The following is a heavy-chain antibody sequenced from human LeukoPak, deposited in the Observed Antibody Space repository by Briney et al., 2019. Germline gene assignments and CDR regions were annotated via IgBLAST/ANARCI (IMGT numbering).Heavy chain of an antibody. CDR2: IRYDGSNK. V-gene: IGHV3-30*02. J-gene: IGHJ4*02. CDR3: ARGGPGYSSSWLDY. D-gene: IGHD6-13*01. CDR1: GFTFSGYG. Sequence: PGGSLRLSCAASGFTFSGYGMHWVRQAPGKGLEWVAFIRYDGSNKYYADSVKGRFTISRDNSKNTLYLQMNSLRAEDTAVYYCARGGPGYSSSWLDYWGQGTLVTVSS.